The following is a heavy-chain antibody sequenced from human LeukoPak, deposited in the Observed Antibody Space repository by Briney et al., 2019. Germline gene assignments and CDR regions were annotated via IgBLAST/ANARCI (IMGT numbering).Heavy chain of an antibody. J-gene: IGHJ4*02. Sequence: GGSLRLSCAASGFTFSTYSMNWVRQAPGKGLEWVSSISGGSSYISYADSVKGRFTISRDNARNSMYLQMNSLRAEDTAVYYCARDPVMRYSVYYFDYWGQGTLVTVSS. CDR1: GFTFSTYS. CDR2: ISGGSSYI. V-gene: IGHV3-21*01. D-gene: IGHD5-18*01. CDR3: ARDPVMRYSVYYFDY.